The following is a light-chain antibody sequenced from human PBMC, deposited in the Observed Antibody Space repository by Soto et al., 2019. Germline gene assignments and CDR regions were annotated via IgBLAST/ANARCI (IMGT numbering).Light chain of an antibody. V-gene: IGKV3-20*01. CDR2: GAS. J-gene: IGKJ1*01. CDR3: QQYGSSPRT. CDR1: QSVSSN. Sequence: ETVMTQSPGTLSLSPGERATLSCRASQSVSSNLAWYQQKPGQAPRLLISGASSRATGIPDRFTGSGSGTDFTLTISRLEPEDFAVYYCQQYGSSPRTFGQRTKVDIK.